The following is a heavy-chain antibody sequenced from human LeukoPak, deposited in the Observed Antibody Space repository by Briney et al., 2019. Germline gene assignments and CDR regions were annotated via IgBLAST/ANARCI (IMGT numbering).Heavy chain of an antibody. CDR2: ISGSGGST. CDR1: GFTFSSYA. J-gene: IGHJ4*02. V-gene: IGHV3-23*01. D-gene: IGHD6-13*01. Sequence: GGSLRLSCAASGFTFSSYAMSWVRQAPGKGLEWVSAISGSGGSTYYADSVKGRFTISRDNSKNTLYLQMNSLRAEDTAVYYCAKETYEYSSSWYYFVYWGQGTLVTVSS. CDR3: AKETYEYSSSWYYFVY.